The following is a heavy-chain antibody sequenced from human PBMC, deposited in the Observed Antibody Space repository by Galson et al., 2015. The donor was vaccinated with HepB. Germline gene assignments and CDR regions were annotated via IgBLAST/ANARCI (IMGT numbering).Heavy chain of an antibody. D-gene: IGHD6-19*01. J-gene: IGHJ4*02. Sequence: SLRLSCAASGFTFSSSAMSWVRQAPGKGLEWVSGISGSGAITYYADSVQGRFTISRDNSKNTLYLQMNSLRAEDTAVYYCVRGRGSSVPGYWGQGTLVTVSS. CDR1: GFTFSSSA. V-gene: IGHV3-23*01. CDR2: ISGSGAIT. CDR3: VRGRGSSVPGY.